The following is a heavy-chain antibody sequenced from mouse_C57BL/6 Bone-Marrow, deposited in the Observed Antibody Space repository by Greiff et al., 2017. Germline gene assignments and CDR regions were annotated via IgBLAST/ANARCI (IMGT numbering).Heavy chain of an antibody. Sequence: GGSMKLSCAASGFTFSNYWMNWVRQSPEKGLEWVAQIRLKSDNYSKHYAESVKGRFTISRDDSKSSVYLQMNNLRAEDTGIYYCTGGRLQWAMDYGGQVTSVTVSS. CDR3: TGGRLQWAMDY. CDR1: GFTFSNYW. J-gene: IGHJ4*01. D-gene: IGHD2-2*01. CDR2: IRLKSDNYSK. V-gene: IGHV6-3*01.